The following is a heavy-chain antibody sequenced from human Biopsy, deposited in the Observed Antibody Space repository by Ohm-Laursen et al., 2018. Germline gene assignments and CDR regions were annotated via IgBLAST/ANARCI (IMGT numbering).Heavy chain of an antibody. CDR3: VRGVDYYDPYHYYALDV. V-gene: IGHV4-34*01. D-gene: IGHD3-22*01. CDR2: INHSGRT. J-gene: IGHJ6*02. Sequence: GTLSLTWAVYGESFNGYYWSWIRQTPGKGLEWTGEINHSGRTNYNPSLKSRVTISVDTSKNQFSLKVRSVTAADTAVYYCVRGVDYYDPYHYYALDVWGQGTTATVSS. CDR1: GESFNGYY.